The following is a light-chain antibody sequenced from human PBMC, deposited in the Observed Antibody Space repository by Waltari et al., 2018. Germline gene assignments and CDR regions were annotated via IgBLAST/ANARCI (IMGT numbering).Light chain of an antibody. CDR1: QSVGRS. CDR3: QHYVRLPAT. Sequence: EIALTQSPGTLSLSPGERATLSCRASQSVGRSLAWYQPKPGQAPRLLIYGASNRAAGIPDRFSGSGSGTDFSLTISRLEPEDFVVYYCQHYVRLPATFGQGTKVEIK. V-gene: IGKV3-20*01. CDR2: GAS. J-gene: IGKJ1*01.